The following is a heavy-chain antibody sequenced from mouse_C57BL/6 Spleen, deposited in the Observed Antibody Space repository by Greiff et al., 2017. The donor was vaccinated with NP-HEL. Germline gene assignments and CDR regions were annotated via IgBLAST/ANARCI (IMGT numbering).Heavy chain of an antibody. V-gene: IGHV1-55*01. CDR1: GYTFTSSW. CDR3: ARVSDYYEYDQAWFAY. D-gene: IGHD2-4*01. Sequence: QVQLQQPGAELVKPGASVKMSCKASGYTFTSSWITWVKQRPGQGLEWIGDIYPGSGSTNYNEKFKSKATLTVDTSSSTAYMQLSSLTSEDSAVYYCARVSDYYEYDQAWFAYWGQGTLVTVSA. J-gene: IGHJ3*01. CDR2: IYPGSGST.